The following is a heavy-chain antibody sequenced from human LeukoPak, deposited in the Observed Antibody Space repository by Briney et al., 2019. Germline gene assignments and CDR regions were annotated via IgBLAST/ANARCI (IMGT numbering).Heavy chain of an antibody. D-gene: IGHD3-10*01. CDR1: GFTFSSYE. V-gene: IGHV3-48*03. CDR2: ISSSGSTI. J-gene: IGHJ4*02. Sequence: GGSLRLSRAASGFTFSSYEMNWVRQAPGKGLEWVSYISSSGSTIYYADSVKGRFTISRDNAKNSLYLQMNSLRAEDTAVYYCARAARRITMVRGVYFDYWGQGTLVTVSS. CDR3: ARAARRITMVRGVYFDY.